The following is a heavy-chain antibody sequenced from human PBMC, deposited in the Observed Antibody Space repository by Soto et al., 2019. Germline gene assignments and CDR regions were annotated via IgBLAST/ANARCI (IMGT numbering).Heavy chain of an antibody. Sequence: EVQLLESGGGLVQPGGSLRLSCAASGFSFSSYAMSWVRQAPGKGLEWVSVISGSGGSTSYADSVKGRFTISRDSSKNMLFLEMSSLRVEDTAVYYCAKDRYCSSTNCYAGAKYWGQGTLVTVSS. CDR3: AKDRYCSSTNCYAGAKY. V-gene: IGHV3-23*01. CDR2: ISGSGGST. D-gene: IGHD2-2*01. J-gene: IGHJ4*02. CDR1: GFSFSSYA.